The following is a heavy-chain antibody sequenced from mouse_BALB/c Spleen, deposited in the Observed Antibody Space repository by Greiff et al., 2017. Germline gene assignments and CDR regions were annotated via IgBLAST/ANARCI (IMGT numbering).Heavy chain of an antibody. V-gene: IGHV1-7*01. CDR2: INPSTGYT. D-gene: IGHD2-1*01. CDR1: GYTFTSYW. J-gene: IGHJ3*01. Sequence: QVQLQQSGAELAKPGASVKMSCKASGYTFTSYWMHWVKQRPGQGLEWIGYINPSTGYTEYNQKFKDKATLTADKSSSTAYMQLSSLTSEDSAVYYCAWGYYGNWFAYWGQGTLVTVSA. CDR3: AWGYYGNWFAY.